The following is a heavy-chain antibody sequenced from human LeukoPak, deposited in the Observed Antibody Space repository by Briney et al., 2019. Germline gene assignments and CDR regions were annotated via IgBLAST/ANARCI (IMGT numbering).Heavy chain of an antibody. V-gene: IGHV4-34*01. CDR3: ARGRRSIVVVPAARRGYYYMDV. CDR2: INHSGST. Sequence: SETLSLTRSVSGGSISTNVYYWSWIRQPPGKRLEWIGEINHSGSTSYNPSLKSRVTISVDTSKNQFSLKLSSVTAADTAVYYCARGRRSIVVVPAARRGYYYMDVWGNGTTVTVSS. J-gene: IGHJ6*03. D-gene: IGHD2-2*01. CDR1: GGSISTNVYY.